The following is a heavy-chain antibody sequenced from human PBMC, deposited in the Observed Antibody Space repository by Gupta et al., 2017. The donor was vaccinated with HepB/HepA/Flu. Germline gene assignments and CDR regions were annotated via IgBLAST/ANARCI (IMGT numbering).Heavy chain of an antibody. J-gene: IGHJ4*02. CDR2: ISWNSGSI. Sequence: EVQLVESGGGLVQTGRSLRLPCAASGFTFDDYALHWVRQAPGKGLEWVSGISWNSGSIGYADSVMGRFTISRDNAKNSLYLQMNSLRAEDTALYYCAKTQCGGGDCYSFDYWGQGTLVTVSS. D-gene: IGHD2-21*02. CDR1: GFTFDDYA. V-gene: IGHV3-9*01. CDR3: AKTQCGGGDCYSFDY.